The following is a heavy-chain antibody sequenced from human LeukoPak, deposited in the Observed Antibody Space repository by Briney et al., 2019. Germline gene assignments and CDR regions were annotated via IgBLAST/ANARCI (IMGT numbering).Heavy chain of an antibody. J-gene: IGHJ3*02. Sequence: SGTLSLTCAVYGGSFSGYYWSWIRQPPGKGLEWIGEINHSGSTNYNPSLKSRVTISVDTSKNQFSLKLSSVTAADTAVYYCARGPPPRIAVAGTRGTFDIWGQGTMVTVSS. CDR2: INHSGST. CDR3: ARGPPPRIAVAGTRGTFDI. D-gene: IGHD6-19*01. CDR1: GGSFSGYY. V-gene: IGHV4-34*01.